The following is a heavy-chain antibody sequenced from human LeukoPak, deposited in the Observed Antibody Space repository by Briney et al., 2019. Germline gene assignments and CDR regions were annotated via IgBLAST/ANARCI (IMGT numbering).Heavy chain of an antibody. CDR2: IRYDGSNK. CDR3: ANQRISVPGTDGTLGS. J-gene: IGHJ4*02. D-gene: IGHD6-19*01. Sequence: PGGSLRLSCAASGFTFNEFGMHWVRQAPGKGLEWVTFIRYDGSNKYYADSVKGRFTISRDNFKNTLFLQMNSLKVEDTAVYYCANQRISVPGTDGTLGSWGQGTLVSVSS. V-gene: IGHV3-30*02. CDR1: GFTFNEFG.